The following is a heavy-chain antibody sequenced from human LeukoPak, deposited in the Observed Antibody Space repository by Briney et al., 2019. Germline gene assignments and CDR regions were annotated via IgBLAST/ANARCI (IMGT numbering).Heavy chain of an antibody. CDR3: AGGSAGVGSINY. D-gene: IGHD1-26*01. J-gene: IGHJ4*02. CDR2: VYYSGST. Sequence: PSETLSLTCTVSGGFISSYYWSWIRQPPGKGLEWIGYVYYSGSTSYNPSLRGRVTISIDTSKNQFSLKLNSVTAADTAVYYCAGGSAGVGSINYWGQGSLVTVSS. V-gene: IGHV4-59*01. CDR1: GGFISSYY.